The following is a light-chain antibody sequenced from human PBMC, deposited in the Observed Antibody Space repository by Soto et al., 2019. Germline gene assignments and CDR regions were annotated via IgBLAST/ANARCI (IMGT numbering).Light chain of an antibody. CDR2: GAS. Sequence: EIVMTQSPATLSVSPGERATLSCRASQSVSSNLAWYQQKPGQAPRVLIYGASTRATGISARFSGSGSGTEFPLTISSLQSEDFAVYYCQQYNNWPRTFGQGTKVEIK. CDR3: QQYNNWPRT. CDR1: QSVSSN. V-gene: IGKV3-15*01. J-gene: IGKJ1*01.